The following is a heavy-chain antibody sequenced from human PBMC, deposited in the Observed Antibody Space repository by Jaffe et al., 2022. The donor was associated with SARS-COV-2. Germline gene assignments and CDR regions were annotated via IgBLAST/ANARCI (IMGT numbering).Heavy chain of an antibody. J-gene: IGHJ4*02. CDR1: GFTFSSYG. Sequence: QVQLVESGGGVVQPGRSLRLSCAASGFTFSSYGMHWVRQAPGKGLEWVAVISYDGSNKYYADSVKGRFTISRDNSKNTLYLQMNSLRAEDTAVYYCAKASAPGYSSSWYGRNYWGQGTLVTVSS. CDR3: AKASAPGYSSSWYGRNY. D-gene: IGHD6-13*01. V-gene: IGHV3-30*18. CDR2: ISYDGSNK.